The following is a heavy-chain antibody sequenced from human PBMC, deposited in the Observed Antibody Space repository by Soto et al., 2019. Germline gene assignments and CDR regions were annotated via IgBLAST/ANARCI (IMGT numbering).Heavy chain of an antibody. CDR2: IYYSGST. J-gene: IGHJ5*02. V-gene: IGHV4-39*01. CDR1: GGSISSSSYY. Sequence: SETLSLTCTVSGGSISSSSYYWGWIRQPPGKGLEWIGSIYYSGSTYYNPSLKSRVTISVDTSKNQFSLKLSSVTAADTAVYYCASGDFWSGYVCWFDPWGQGTLVTVSS. CDR3: ASGDFWSGYVCWFDP. D-gene: IGHD3-3*01.